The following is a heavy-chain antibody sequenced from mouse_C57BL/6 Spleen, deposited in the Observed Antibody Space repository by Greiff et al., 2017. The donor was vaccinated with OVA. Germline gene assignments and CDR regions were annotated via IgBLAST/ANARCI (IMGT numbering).Heavy chain of an antibody. Sequence: VKLQQPGAELVMPGASVKLSCKASGYTFTSYWMHWVKQRPGQGLEWIGEIDPSDSYTNYNQKFKGKSTLTVDKSSSTAYMQLSSLTSEDSAVYYCARLLDGWYFDVWGTGTTVTVSS. CDR3: ARLLDGWYFDV. CDR1: GYTFTSYW. D-gene: IGHD1-1*01. CDR2: IDPSDSYT. J-gene: IGHJ1*03. V-gene: IGHV1-69*01.